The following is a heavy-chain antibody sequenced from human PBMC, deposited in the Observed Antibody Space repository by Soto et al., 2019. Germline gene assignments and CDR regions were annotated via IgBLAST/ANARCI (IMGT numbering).Heavy chain of an antibody. CDR1: GFTFSSYD. CDR2: IGTAGDT. D-gene: IGHD2-21*02. J-gene: IGHJ3*02. V-gene: IGHV3-13*01. CDR3: ARESGLGDGDAFDI. Sequence: GGSLRLSCAASGFTFSSYDMHWVRQATGKGLEWVSAIGTAGDTYYPGSVKGRFTTSRENAKNSLYLQMNSLRAGDTAVYYCARESGLGDGDAFDIWGQGTMVTVSS.